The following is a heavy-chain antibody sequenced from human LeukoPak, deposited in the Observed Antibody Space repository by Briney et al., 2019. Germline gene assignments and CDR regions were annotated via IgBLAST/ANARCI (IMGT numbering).Heavy chain of an antibody. V-gene: IGHV3-15*07. J-gene: IGHJ5*02. CDR2: IRSNSDGGTI. CDR1: GFTFSNAW. D-gene: IGHD3-22*01. CDR3: ATDFYDST. Sequence: GGSLRLSCATSGFTFSNAWMNWVRQAPGKGLEWVGRIRSNSDGGTIDYAAPVKGRFTLSRDDSKTTLYLQMNSLQTEDTAAYYCATDFYDSTWGQGTLVTVSS.